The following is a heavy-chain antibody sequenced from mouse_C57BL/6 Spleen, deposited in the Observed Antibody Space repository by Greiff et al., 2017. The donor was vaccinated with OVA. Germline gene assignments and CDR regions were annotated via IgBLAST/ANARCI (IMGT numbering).Heavy chain of an antibody. CDR2: IYPGDGDT. Sequence: VQLQQSGPELVKPGASVKISCKASGYAFSSSWMNWVKQRPGKGLEWIGRIYPGDGDTNYNGKFKGKATLTADKSSSTAYMQLSSLTSEDSAVYFCARDGYDEGGDYWGQGTSVTVSS. CDR3: ARDGYDEGGDY. D-gene: IGHD2-2*01. J-gene: IGHJ4*01. CDR1: GYAFSSSW. V-gene: IGHV1-82*01.